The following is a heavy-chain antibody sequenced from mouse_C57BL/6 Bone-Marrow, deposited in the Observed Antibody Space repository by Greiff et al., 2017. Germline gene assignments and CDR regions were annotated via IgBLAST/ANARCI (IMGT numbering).Heavy chain of an antibody. CDR2: INPSSGYT. J-gene: IGHJ4*01. CDR3: ASYYGSSYDAMDY. Sequence: VQLVESGAELAKPGASVKLSCKASGYTFTSYWMHWVKQRPGQGLEWIGYINPSSGYTKYNQKFKDKATLTADKSSSTAYMQLSSLTYEDSAVYYCASYYGSSYDAMDYWGQGTSVTVSS. CDR1: GYTFTSYW. V-gene: IGHV1-7*01. D-gene: IGHD1-1*01.